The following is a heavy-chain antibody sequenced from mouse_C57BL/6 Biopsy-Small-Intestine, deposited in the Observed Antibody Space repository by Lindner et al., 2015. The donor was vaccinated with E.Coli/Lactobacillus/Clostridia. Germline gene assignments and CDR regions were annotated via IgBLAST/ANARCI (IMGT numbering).Heavy chain of an antibody. D-gene: IGHD6-1*01. V-gene: IGHV1-84*02. CDR1: GYTFTAYY. Sequence: SVKVSCKASGYTFTAYYIHWVRQAPGQGLEWMGWINPNSGDTNYAQKFQGRVTLTTDTSISTAYMDLNSLRSDDTAVYYCARDLTGGVPSDCWGQGTLVTVSS. CDR3: ARDLTGGVPSDC. CDR2: INPNSGDT. J-gene: IGHJ4*01.